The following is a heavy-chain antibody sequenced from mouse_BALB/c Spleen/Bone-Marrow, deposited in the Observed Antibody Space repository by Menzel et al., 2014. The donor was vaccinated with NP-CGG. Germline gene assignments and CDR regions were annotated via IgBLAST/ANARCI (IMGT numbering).Heavy chain of an antibody. Sequence: QVQLKHSGPELVKPGASVKMSCKASGYTFTDYVISWVKQRTGQGLEWIGEIYPGSGSTYYNEKFKGKATLTADKSSNTAYMQLSSLTSEDSAVYFCARRELRMGNYYAMDYWGQGTSVTVSS. J-gene: IGHJ4*01. D-gene: IGHD2-1*01. CDR1: GYTFTDYV. CDR2: IYPGSGST. V-gene: IGHV1-77*01. CDR3: ARRELRMGNYYAMDY.